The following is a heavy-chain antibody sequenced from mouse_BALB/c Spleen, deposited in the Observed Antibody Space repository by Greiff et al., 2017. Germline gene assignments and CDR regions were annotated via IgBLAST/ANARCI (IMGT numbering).Heavy chain of an antibody. D-gene: IGHD1-1*01. J-gene: IGHJ2*01. Sequence: EVMLVESGGGLVQPGGSLKLSCAASGFTFSSYGMSWVRQTPDKRLELVATINSNGGSTYYPDSVKGRFTISRDNAKNTLYLQMSSLKAEDTAMYYCAREGNHYYCSSYDFDYWGQGTTLTVSS. CDR2: INSNGGST. CDR3: AREGNHYYCSSYDFDY. CDR1: GFTFSSYG. V-gene: IGHV5-6-3*01.